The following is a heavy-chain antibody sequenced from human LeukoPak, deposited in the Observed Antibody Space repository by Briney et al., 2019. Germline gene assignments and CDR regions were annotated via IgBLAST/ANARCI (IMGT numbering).Heavy chain of an antibody. D-gene: IGHD1-7*01. CDR3: ARKNSNYYYGMDV. V-gene: IGHV3-53*01. CDR2: IYSGGST. Sequence: GGSLRLSYAASGFTVSSNYMSWVRQAPGKGLEWVSVIYSGGSTYYADSVKGRFTISRDNSKNTLYLQMNSLRAEDTAVYYCARKNSNYYYGMDVWGQGTTVIVSS. CDR1: GFTVSSNY. J-gene: IGHJ6*02.